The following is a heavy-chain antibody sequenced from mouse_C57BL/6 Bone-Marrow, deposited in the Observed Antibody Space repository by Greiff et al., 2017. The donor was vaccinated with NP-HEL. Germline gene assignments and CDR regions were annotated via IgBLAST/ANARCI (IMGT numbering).Heavy chain of an antibody. CDR3: ARQGFGYYAMDY. D-gene: IGHD3-2*02. CDR2: ISSGGSYT. Sequence: EVQLVESGGDLVKPGGSLKLSCAASGFTFSSYGMSWVRQTPDTRLEWVATISSGGSYTYYPDSVKGRFTISRDNAKNTLYLQMSSLKSEDTAMYYCARQGFGYYAMDYWGQGTSVTVSS. J-gene: IGHJ4*01. CDR1: GFTFSSYG. V-gene: IGHV5-6*01.